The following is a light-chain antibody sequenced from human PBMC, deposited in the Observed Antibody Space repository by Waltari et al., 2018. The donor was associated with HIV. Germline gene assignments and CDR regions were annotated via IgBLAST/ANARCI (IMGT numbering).Light chain of an antibody. V-gene: IGKV3-15*01. CDR3: QQYNIFPLT. CDR2: RAS. Sequence: EIVMTQSPATLPVSPGERVTLSCRASETIRSNLAWYQQKPGQAPRPFIYRASSRATGIPARFSGSGSGTEFTLTISSLQSEDFALYYCQQYNIFPLTFGGGTKVEIK. CDR1: ETIRSN. J-gene: IGKJ4*01.